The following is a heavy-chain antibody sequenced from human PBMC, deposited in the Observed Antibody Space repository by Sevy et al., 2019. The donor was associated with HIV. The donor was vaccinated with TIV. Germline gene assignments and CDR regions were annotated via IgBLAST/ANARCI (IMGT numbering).Heavy chain of an antibody. D-gene: IGHD6-13*01. Sequence: GGSLILSCAASGFTFSSYAMSWVRQAPGKGLEWVSAISGSGGSTYYADSVKGRFTISRDSSKNTLYLQMNSLRAEDTAVYYCAKAGGTGIAAAGQDYWGQGTLVTVSS. CDR3: AKAGGTGIAAAGQDY. CDR1: GFTFSSYA. CDR2: ISGSGGST. V-gene: IGHV3-23*01. J-gene: IGHJ4*02.